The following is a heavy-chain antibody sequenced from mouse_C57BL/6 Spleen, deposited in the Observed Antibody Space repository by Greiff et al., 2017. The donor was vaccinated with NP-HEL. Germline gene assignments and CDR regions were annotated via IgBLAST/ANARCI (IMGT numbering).Heavy chain of an antibody. Sequence: VKLQESGPELVKPGASVKISCKASGYAFSSSWMNWVKQRPGKGLEWIGRIYPGDGDTNYNGKFKGKATLTADKSSSTAYMQLSSLTSEDSAVYFCASLSGGFAYWGQGTLVTVSA. J-gene: IGHJ3*01. CDR3: ASLSGGFAY. CDR2: IYPGDGDT. D-gene: IGHD2-3*01. CDR1: GYAFSSSW. V-gene: IGHV1-82*01.